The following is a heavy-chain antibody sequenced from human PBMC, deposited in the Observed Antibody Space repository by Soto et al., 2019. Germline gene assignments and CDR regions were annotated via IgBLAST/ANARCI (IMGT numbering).Heavy chain of an antibody. Sequence: ASVKVSCKASGYTFTGYYMHWVRQAPGQGLEWMGWINPNSGGTNYAQKFQGWVTMTRDTSISTAYMELSRLRSDDTAVYYCARVPYCSGGSCYSGFVYWGQGTLVTVSS. CDR1: GYTFTGYY. J-gene: IGHJ4*02. CDR2: INPNSGGT. D-gene: IGHD2-15*01. V-gene: IGHV1-2*04. CDR3: ARVPYCSGGSCYSGFVY.